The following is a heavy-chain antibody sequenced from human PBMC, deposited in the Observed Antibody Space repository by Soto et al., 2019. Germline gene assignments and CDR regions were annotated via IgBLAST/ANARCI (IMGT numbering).Heavy chain of an antibody. CDR1: GYTLPDLS. V-gene: IGHV1-24*01. Sequence: QVQLVKSGAEVKKPGASVKVSCKVSGYTLPDLSMHWVRQAPGKGLEWMGGFDPEDGETSYAQKFQGRVTMTEATSTGAAYMQVRSLRSEDTAVYYCHLYYCSSTSFYVSPRGYYYYCMDFWVQGTTVTVS. J-gene: IGHJ6*02. D-gene: IGHD2-2*01. CDR2: FDPEDGET. CDR3: HLYYCSSTSFYVSPRGYYYYCMDF.